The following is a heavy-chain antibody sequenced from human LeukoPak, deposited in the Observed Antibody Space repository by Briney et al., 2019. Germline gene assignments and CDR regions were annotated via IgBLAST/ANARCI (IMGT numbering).Heavy chain of an antibody. J-gene: IGHJ4*02. D-gene: IGHD1-26*01. CDR3: ATGGGHYYYFDY. Sequence: SETLSLTCTVSGGSFSSSSYYWVWIRQPPGKGLDWIGSISSSGTTYYNPSLKSRVTISVDTSKNQFSLKLSSVTAADTAVYYCATGGGHYYYFDYWGQGTLVTVSS. V-gene: IGHV4-39*01. CDR1: GGSFSSSSYY. CDR2: ISSSGTT.